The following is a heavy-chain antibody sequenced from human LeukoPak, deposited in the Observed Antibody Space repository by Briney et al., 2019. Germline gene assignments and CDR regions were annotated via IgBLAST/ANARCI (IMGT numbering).Heavy chain of an antibody. V-gene: IGHV3-23*01. Sequence: GGSLRLSCAASGFTFTNFAMSWVRQAPGKGLEWVSTICGTSDNTYYADSVKGRFTISRDNSKNTLYLQMNSLRAEDTAVYYCAKTLPDSSGYYYMIYYYGMDVWGQGTTVTVSS. CDR3: AKTLPDSSGYYYMIYYYGMDV. CDR1: GFTFTNFA. D-gene: IGHD3-22*01. CDR2: ICGTSDNT. J-gene: IGHJ6*02.